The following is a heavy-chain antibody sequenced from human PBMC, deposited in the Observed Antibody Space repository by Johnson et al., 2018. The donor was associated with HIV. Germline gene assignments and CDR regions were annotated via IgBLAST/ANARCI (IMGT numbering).Heavy chain of an antibody. D-gene: IGHD1-26*01. V-gene: IGHV3-66*01. Sequence: VQLVESGGGVVQPGRSLRLSCAASGITVSSSYMSWVRQAPGKGLEWVSVIYSGGNTYYADSVRGRFTISRDNSKNTLYLQMNSLRAEDTAVYHCAREGAWEVRPGAFDIWGQGTTVTVSS. CDR3: AREGAWEVRPGAFDI. CDR1: GITVSSSY. J-gene: IGHJ3*02. CDR2: IYSGGNT.